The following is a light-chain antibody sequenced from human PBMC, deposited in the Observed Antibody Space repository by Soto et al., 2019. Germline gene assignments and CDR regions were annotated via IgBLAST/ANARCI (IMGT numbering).Light chain of an antibody. J-gene: IGKJ5*01. CDR1: QSVSSY. CDR3: QQRSNWPLIT. CDR2: DAS. V-gene: IGKV3-11*01. Sequence: EIVLTPSPATLSLSPGERATLSCRASQSVSSYLAWYQQKPGQAPRLLIYDASNRATGIPARFSGSGSGTDFTLTISSLEPEDVAVYYCQQRSNWPLITFGQGKRLEIK.